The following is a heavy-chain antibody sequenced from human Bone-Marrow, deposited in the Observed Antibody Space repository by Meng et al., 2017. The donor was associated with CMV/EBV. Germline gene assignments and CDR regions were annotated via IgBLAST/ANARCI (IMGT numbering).Heavy chain of an antibody. Sequence: GESLKISCAASGFTFSSYWMSWVRQAPGKGPEWVANIKQDGSDKYYVDSVKGRFTISRDNSKNTLYLQMNSLRAEDTSVYYCAKDYDFWSTYPDYYGMDVWGQGTTVTVSS. CDR2: IKQDGSDK. CDR3: AKDYDFWSTYPDYYGMDV. CDR1: GFTFSSYW. V-gene: IGHV3-7*01. D-gene: IGHD3-3*01. J-gene: IGHJ6*02.